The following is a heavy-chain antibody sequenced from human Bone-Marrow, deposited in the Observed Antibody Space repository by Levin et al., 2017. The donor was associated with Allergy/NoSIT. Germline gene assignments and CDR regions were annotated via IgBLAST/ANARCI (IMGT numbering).Heavy chain of an antibody. CDR1: GCTFSSYT. CDR2: IIPILGIA. D-gene: IGHD2-15*01. J-gene: IGHJ4*02. V-gene: IGHV1-69*02. CDR3: ARAEYCSGGSCYPSNREFDY. Sequence: SVKVSCKASGCTFSSYTISWVRQAPGQGLEWMGRIIPILGIANYAQKFQGRVTITADKSTSTAYMELSSLRSEDTAVYYCARAEYCSGGSCYPSNREFDYWGQGTLVTVSS.